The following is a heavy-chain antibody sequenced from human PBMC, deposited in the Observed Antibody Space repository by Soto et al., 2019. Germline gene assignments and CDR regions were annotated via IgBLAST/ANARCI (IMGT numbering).Heavy chain of an antibody. CDR2: INYSGNT. Sequence: QLQLRESGPGLVKPSETLSLTCTVSGASIGSSSFYWGWIRQPPGKGLEWIGIINYSGNTYYNPSLKSRVTISADTSKYQFSLKLSSVTPADTAVYSCARGYCSGGICYYFNSWGQGTLVTVSS. CDR1: GASIGSSSFY. CDR3: ARGYCSGGICYYFNS. J-gene: IGHJ4*02. V-gene: IGHV4-39*01. D-gene: IGHD2-8*02.